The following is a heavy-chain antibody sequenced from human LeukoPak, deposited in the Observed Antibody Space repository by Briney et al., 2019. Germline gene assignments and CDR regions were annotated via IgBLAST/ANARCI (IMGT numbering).Heavy chain of an antibody. Sequence: TLSLTCTVSGGSISSGGYYWSWIRQHPGKGLEWIGYIYYSGSTYYNPSLKSRVTISVDTSKNQFSLKLSSVTAADTAVYYCARTHAVYYFDYWGQGTLVTVSS. CDR3: ARTHAVYYFDY. J-gene: IGHJ4*02. CDR1: GGSISSGGYY. CDR2: IYYSGST. D-gene: IGHD2-2*01. V-gene: IGHV4-31*03.